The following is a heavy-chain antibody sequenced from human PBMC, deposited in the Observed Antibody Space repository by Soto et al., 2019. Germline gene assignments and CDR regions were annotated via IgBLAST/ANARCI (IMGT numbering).Heavy chain of an antibody. J-gene: IGHJ4*02. Sequence: QVHLQESGPGLVMPSQTLSLTCTVSSGSISSGDYYWSWLRQPPGKGLEWIGYIFYSGSTHYNASLKSRVTISVDTSKNQFSLRLTSVTAADTAVYYCARGRFGEIHDYWGQGTLVTVSS. D-gene: IGHD3-10*01. CDR2: IFYSGST. CDR3: ARGRFGEIHDY. V-gene: IGHV4-30-4*01. CDR1: SGSISSGDYY.